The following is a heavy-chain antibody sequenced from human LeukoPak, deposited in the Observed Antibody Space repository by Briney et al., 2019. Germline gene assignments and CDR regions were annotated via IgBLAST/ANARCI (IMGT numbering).Heavy chain of an antibody. Sequence: SETLSLTCIVSGASFSSYYWTWIRQPAGKGLEWIGRIYSSGSTNYNPSLRSRITMSVDTSKNQFSLKLSSVTAPDTAVYYCARGADWFDPWGQGTLVTVSS. CDR1: GASFSSYY. J-gene: IGHJ5*02. D-gene: IGHD4/OR15-4a*01. V-gene: IGHV4-4*07. CDR3: ARGADWFDP. CDR2: IYSSGST.